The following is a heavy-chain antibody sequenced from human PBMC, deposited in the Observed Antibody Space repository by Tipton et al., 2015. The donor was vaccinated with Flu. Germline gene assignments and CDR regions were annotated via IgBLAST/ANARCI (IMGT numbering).Heavy chain of an antibody. CDR2: IIPIFGTA. J-gene: IGHJ5*02. Sequence: QSGAEVKKPGSSVKVSCKASGGTFSSYAISWVRQAPGQGLEWMGGIIPIFGTANYAQKFQGRVTITADKSTSTAYMELSSLRSEDTAVYYCARDRQGGGFWSGYYNTHNWFDPWGQGTLVTVSS. D-gene: IGHD3-3*01. CDR3: ARDRQGGGFWSGYYNTHNWFDP. CDR1: GGTFSSYA. V-gene: IGHV1-69*06.